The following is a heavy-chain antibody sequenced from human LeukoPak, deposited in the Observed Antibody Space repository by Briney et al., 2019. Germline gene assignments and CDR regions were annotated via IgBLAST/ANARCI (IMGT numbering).Heavy chain of an antibody. CDR3: ARGGGSGYSDY. J-gene: IGHJ4*02. CDR1: GFTFSSYE. D-gene: IGHD5-12*01. V-gene: IGHV3-48*03. Sequence: PGGSLRLSCAASGFTFSSYEMNWVRQAPGKGLEWVSYISSSGSTIYYADSVKGRFTISRDNAKNSLYLQMNRLRAEDTAVYYCARGGGSGYSDYWGQGTLVTVSS. CDR2: ISSSGSTI.